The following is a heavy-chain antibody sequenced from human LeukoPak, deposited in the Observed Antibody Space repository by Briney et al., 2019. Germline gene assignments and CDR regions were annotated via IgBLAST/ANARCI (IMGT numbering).Heavy chain of an antibody. V-gene: IGHV3-30*02. CDR2: IRYDGSNK. CDR3: AKDCGGDCYSLDY. Sequence: PGGSLRLSCTASGFTFSSYGMHWVRQAPGKGLEWVAFIRYDGSNKYYADSVKGRFTISRDNSKNTLYLQMNSLRAEDTAVYYCAKDCGGDCYSLDYWGQGTLVTVSS. D-gene: IGHD2-21*01. CDR1: GFTFSSYG. J-gene: IGHJ4*02.